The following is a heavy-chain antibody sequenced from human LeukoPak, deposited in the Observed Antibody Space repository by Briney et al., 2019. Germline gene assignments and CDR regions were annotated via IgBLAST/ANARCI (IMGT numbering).Heavy chain of an antibody. CDR2: IYTSGST. D-gene: IGHD4-11*01. CDR1: GGSISSGSYY. J-gene: IGHJ3*02. CDR3: ARSHDYKDAFDI. V-gene: IGHV4-61*02. Sequence: SQTLSLTCTVSGGSISSGSYYWSWIRQPAGKGLEWIGRIYTSGSTNYNPSLKSRVTMSVDTSKNQFSLKLSSVTAADTAVYYCARSHDYKDAFDIWGQGTMVTVSS.